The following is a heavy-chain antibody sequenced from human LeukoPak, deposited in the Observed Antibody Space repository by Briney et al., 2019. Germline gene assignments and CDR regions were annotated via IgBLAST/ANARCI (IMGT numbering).Heavy chain of an antibody. D-gene: IGHD1-1*01. CDR1: GYTFTGYY. V-gene: IGHV1-46*01. J-gene: IGHJ4*02. Sequence: ASVKVSCKASGYTFTGYYMHWVRQAPGQGLEWMGIIDPSGGSTSYAQKFQGRVTMTRDMSTSTVYMELSGLRSEDTAVYYCARGGIQLFDYWGQGTLVTVSS. CDR2: IDPSGGST. CDR3: ARGGIQLFDY.